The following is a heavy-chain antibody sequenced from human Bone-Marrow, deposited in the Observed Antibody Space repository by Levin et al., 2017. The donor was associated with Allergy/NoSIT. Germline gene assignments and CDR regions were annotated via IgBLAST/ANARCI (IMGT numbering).Heavy chain of an antibody. CDR3: ARHVLRYFDWLVYGGDPWTN. CDR1: GGSISSSNW. J-gene: IGHJ4*02. CDR2: IYHSGST. D-gene: IGHD3-9*01. V-gene: IGHV4-4*02. Sequence: SETLSLTCAVSGGSISSSNWWSWVRQPPGKGLEWIGEIYHSGSTNYNPSLKSRVTISVDKSKNQFSLKLSSVTAADTAVYYCARHVLRYFDWLVYGGDPWTNWGQGTLVTVSS.